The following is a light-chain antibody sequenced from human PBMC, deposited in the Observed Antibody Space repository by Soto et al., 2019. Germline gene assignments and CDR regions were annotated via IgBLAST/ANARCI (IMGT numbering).Light chain of an antibody. J-gene: IGKJ4*01. Sequence: VQMTQSPSSVSASVGDRVTITCRASQNIDNSLVWYQQKAGKAPQLLIYAASSLQSGVPPRFSGTRSGTEFTLTVNNLQSEDFAFYYFQQAYTFPLTFGGGTKVEVK. V-gene: IGKV1D-12*01. CDR2: AAS. CDR3: QQAYTFPLT. CDR1: QNIDNS.